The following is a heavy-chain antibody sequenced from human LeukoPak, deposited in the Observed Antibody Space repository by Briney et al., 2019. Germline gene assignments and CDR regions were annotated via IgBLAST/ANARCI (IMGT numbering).Heavy chain of an antibody. CDR2: ISSSSSYI. V-gene: IGHV3-21*01. CDR3: AGEVEQWPYYFDY. J-gene: IGHJ4*02. CDR1: GFTFSSYS. Sequence: PGGSLRLSCAASGFTFSSYSMNWVRQAPGKGLEWVSSISSSSSYIYYADSVKGRFTISRDNAKNSLYLQMNSLRAEDTAAYYCAGEVEQWPYYFDYWGQGTLVTVSS. D-gene: IGHD6-19*01.